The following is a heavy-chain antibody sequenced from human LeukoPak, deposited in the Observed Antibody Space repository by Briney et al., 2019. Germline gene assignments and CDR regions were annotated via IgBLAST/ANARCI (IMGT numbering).Heavy chain of an antibody. CDR1: GFIVSSKY. J-gene: IGHJ4*02. CDR3: ARAGPIDY. V-gene: IGHV3-53*01. CDR2: IYSGGST. Sequence: PGGSLRLSCAASGFIVSSKYMSWVRQAPGKGLEWVSVIYSGGSTYYAASVEGRFTISRDKSKNTVYLQMNILRVDDTAVYYCARAGPIDYWGQGILVTVSS.